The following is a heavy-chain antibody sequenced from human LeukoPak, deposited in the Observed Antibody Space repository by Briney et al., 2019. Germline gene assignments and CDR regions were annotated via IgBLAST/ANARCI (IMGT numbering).Heavy chain of an antibody. CDR2: IKQDGSEQ. J-gene: IGHJ3*02. V-gene: IGHV3-7*01. CDR3: ARPREKAFDI. Sequence: GGSLRLSCAAYGFTFSSYWMNWVRQAPGKGLEWVANIKQDGSEQYYVDSVKGRFTISRDNAKNSLYLQMNSLRAEDTAVYYCARPREKAFDIWGQGTMVTVSS. CDR1: GFTFSSYW.